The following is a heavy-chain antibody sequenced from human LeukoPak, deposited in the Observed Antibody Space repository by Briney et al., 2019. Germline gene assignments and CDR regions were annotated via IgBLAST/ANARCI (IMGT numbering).Heavy chain of an antibody. Sequence: GESLKISCKGSGYSFTTYWIGWVRQMPGKGLEWMGIIYPGDSDTRYSPSFQGQVTISADKSISTAYLQWSSLKASDTAMYYCASAYYDFWSGYDYWGQGTLVTVSS. CDR1: GYSFTTYW. V-gene: IGHV5-51*01. CDR3: ASAYYDFWSGYDY. CDR2: IYPGDSDT. J-gene: IGHJ4*02. D-gene: IGHD3-3*01.